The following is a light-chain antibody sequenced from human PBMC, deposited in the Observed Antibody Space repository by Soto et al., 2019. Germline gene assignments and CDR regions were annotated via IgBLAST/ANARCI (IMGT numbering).Light chain of an antibody. Sequence: EIVLTQSPGTLSLSPGERATLSCRASQSVSSSYLAWYQQKPGQAPRLLIYGASTRATGIPARFSGSGSGTEFTLTISSLQSEDFAVYYCQQYNNWRTWTFGQGTKVDIK. CDR3: QQYNNWRTWT. CDR1: QSVSSSY. CDR2: GAS. V-gene: IGKV3-15*01. J-gene: IGKJ1*01.